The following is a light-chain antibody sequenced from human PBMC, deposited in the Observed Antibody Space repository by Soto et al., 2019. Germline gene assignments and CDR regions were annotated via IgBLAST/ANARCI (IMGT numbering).Light chain of an antibody. CDR1: RSCRGL. V-gene: IGKV1-5*01. CDR3: QEYRDKSVT. CDR2: DAS. Sequence: TQSEVTLSLSPGERATLSCRASRSCRGLLAWYQQKPGKAPQLLIYDASSWETGVPSRFSGSESGTEFTLTITSLEPDDSATYYCQEYRDKSVTFGQGTKVDIK. J-gene: IGKJ1*01.